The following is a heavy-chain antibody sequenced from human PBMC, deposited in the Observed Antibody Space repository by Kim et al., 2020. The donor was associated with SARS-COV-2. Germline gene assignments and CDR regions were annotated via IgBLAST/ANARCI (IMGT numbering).Heavy chain of an antibody. CDR3: ARDMTIYCSGGSCYSAYYYYYMDV. CDR2: ISSSSSTI. V-gene: IGHV3-48*02. J-gene: IGHJ6*03. CDR1: GFTFSSYS. Sequence: GGSLRLSCAASGFTFSSYSMNWVRQAPGKGLEWVSYISSSSSTIYYADSVKGRFTISRDNAKNSLYLQMNSLRDEDTAVYYCARDMTIYCSGGSCYSAYYYYYMDVWGKGTTVTVSS. D-gene: IGHD2-15*01.